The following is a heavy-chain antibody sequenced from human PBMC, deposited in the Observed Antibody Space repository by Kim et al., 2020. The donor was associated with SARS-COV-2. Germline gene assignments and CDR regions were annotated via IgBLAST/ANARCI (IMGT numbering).Heavy chain of an antibody. CDR2: IYWDNDE. J-gene: IGHJ4*02. CDR1: GFSLTTYGVG. CDR3: VHVHYYVTGGTRHRVFDY. Sequence: SGPTLVKSTQTLTLTCTFSGFSLTTYGVGVGWIRQPPGKALEWLAVIYWDNDEGYSPSLQSRLTITKDTSQNQVVLSMINTDPDDTATYYCVHVHYYVTGGTRHRVFDYWGQGTLVTVSS. V-gene: IGHV2-5*02. D-gene: IGHD3-10*02.